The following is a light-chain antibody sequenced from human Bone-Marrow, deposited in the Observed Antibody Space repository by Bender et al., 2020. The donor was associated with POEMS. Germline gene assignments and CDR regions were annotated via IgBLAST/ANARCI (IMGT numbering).Light chain of an antibody. Sequence: QSALTQPPSASGSPGQSVTISCTGTSSDVGDYNYVSWYQQHPGNAPKVIIFQVSKRPSGVPDRFSGSKSGNTASLTVSGLQAEDEADYYCSSYAGSNVIFGGGTKLTVL. CDR2: QVS. J-gene: IGLJ2*01. CDR1: SSDVGDYNY. CDR3: SSYAGSNVI. V-gene: IGLV2-8*01.